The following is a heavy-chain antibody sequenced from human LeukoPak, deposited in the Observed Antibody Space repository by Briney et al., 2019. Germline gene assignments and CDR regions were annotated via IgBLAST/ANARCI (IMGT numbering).Heavy chain of an antibody. V-gene: IGHV4-59*08. Sequence: SETLSLTCTVSGGSISSYYWSWIRQPPGKGLEWIGYIYYSGSTNYNPSLKSRATISVDTSKNQFSLKLSSVTAADTAVYYCARRGYYYDSTSAAFDPWGQGTLVTVSS. CDR1: GGSISSYY. J-gene: IGHJ5*02. D-gene: IGHD3-22*01. CDR3: ARRGYYYDSTSAAFDP. CDR2: IYYSGST.